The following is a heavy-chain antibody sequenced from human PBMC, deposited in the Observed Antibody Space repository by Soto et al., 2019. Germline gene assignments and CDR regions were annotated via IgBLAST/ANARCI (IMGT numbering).Heavy chain of an antibody. CDR1: GGSISSGGYY. Sequence: QVQLQESGPGLVKPSQTLSLTSTVSGGSISSGGYYWSWIRQHPGKGLEWIGYIYYSGSTYYTPSLKSRVTISVDTSKNQFSLKLSSVTAADTAVYYCARAKKKYYAMLTGVGVGWFDPWGQGTLVTVSS. V-gene: IGHV4-31*03. J-gene: IGHJ5*02. D-gene: IGHD3-9*01. CDR3: ARAKKKYYAMLTGVGVGWFDP. CDR2: IYYSGST.